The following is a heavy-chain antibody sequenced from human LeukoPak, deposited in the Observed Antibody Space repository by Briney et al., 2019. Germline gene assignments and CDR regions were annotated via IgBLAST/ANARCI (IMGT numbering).Heavy chain of an antibody. D-gene: IGHD3-22*01. J-gene: IGHJ3*02. Sequence: ASVKVSCKASGFTFTSFGISWVRQAPGQGLEWMGWISAYNGDKNSAQKFQGRVTMTTDTSTSTAYMELRSLRSDDTAVYYCASLKNYYDSSGYLVTDAFDIWGQGTMVTVSS. CDR3: ASLKNYYDSSGYLVTDAFDI. CDR1: GFTFTSFG. V-gene: IGHV1-18*01. CDR2: ISAYNGDK.